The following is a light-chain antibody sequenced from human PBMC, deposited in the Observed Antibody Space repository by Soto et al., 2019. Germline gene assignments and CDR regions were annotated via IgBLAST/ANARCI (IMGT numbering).Light chain of an antibody. J-gene: IGLJ2*01. V-gene: IGLV1-47*01. CDR3: AVWDGNLSGVV. Sequence: QSVLTQPPSASGTPGQRVTFSCACSNSNIGSNNVYWYQQLPGTAPKLLIYKINQRPSGVPDRFSGSKSGTSASLAISGLXSXXXXXYYCAVWDGNLSGVVFGGGTKLTVL. CDR1: NSNIGSNN. CDR2: KIN.